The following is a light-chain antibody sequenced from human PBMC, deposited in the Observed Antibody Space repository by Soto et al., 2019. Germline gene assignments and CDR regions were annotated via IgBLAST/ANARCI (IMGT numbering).Light chain of an antibody. CDR1: NSDIGAYKF. Sequence: QSALTQPPSASGSPGQSVAISCTGTNSDIGAYKFVSWYQQHPGKAPKLIIYEVSKRPSGVSNRFSGSKSGNTASLTISGIQAEDEADYYCCSYAGSSPWVFGGGTKLTVL. V-gene: IGLV2-23*02. CDR2: EVS. J-gene: IGLJ3*02. CDR3: CSYAGSSPWV.